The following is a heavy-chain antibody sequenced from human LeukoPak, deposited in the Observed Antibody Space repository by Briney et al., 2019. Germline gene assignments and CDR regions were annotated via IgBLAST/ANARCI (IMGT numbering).Heavy chain of an antibody. D-gene: IGHD5-12*01. V-gene: IGHV4-4*07. CDR2: IYTSGST. Sequence: SETLSLTCTVSGGSISGYYWSWIWQPAGKGLEWIGRIYTSGSTNYNPSLKSRVTMSVDTSKNQFSLKLSSVTAADTAVYYCARDSRDIVATIVAFDIWGQGTMVTVSS. CDR1: GGSISGYY. CDR3: ARDSRDIVATIVAFDI. J-gene: IGHJ3*02.